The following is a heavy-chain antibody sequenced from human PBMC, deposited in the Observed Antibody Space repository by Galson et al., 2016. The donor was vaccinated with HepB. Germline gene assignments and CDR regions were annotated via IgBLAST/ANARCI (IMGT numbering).Heavy chain of an antibody. Sequence: SLRLSCAASGFTFSNYAMHWVRQAPGKGLEWVAFISYDGSTQYYADSVKGRFTISRDSSKNTLYLQMNSLRPEDTAVYYCARDLNYQPPRDYFDYWGQGTLVTVSS. CDR2: ISYDGSTQ. V-gene: IGHV3-30*04. J-gene: IGHJ4*02. D-gene: IGHD1-7*01. CDR3: ARDLNYQPPRDYFDY. CDR1: GFTFSNYA.